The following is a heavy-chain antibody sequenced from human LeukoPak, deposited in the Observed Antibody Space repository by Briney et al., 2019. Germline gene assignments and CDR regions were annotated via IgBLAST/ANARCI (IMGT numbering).Heavy chain of an antibody. J-gene: IGHJ4*02. CDR1: GGSISSYY. CDR2: IYYSGST. CDR3: ARGSYYGSGSYFPYSDY. Sequence: PSETLSLTCTVSGGSISSYYWSWIRQPPGKGLEWIGYIYYSGSTNYNPSLKSRVTISVDTSKNQFSLKLSSVTAADTAVYYCARGSYYGSGSYFPYSDYWGQGTLVTVSS. V-gene: IGHV4-59*01. D-gene: IGHD3-10*01.